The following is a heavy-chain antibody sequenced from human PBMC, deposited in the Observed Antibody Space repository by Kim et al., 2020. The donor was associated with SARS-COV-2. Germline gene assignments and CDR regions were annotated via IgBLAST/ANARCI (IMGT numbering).Heavy chain of an antibody. J-gene: IGHJ4*02. D-gene: IGHD3-22*01. CDR1: GASITNYY. CDR3: ARDYDSSGYYGLDS. Sequence: SETLSLTCTVSGASITNYYWSWIRQPPGKGLEWIGYMYYSGSSNYNPSLKSRVTISVDTSKNQFSLKLSSVTAADTAVYFCARDYDSSGYYGLDSWGQG. CDR2: MYYSGSS. V-gene: IGHV4-59*01.